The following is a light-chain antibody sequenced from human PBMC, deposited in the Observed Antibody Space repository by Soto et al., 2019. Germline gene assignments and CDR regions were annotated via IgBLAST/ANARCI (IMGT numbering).Light chain of an antibody. CDR1: QRISRY. CDR3: HKSYSGPRT. V-gene: IGKV1-39*01. CDR2: AVS. J-gene: IGKJ1*01. Sequence: DIQMTQSPSSLSASVGDRVTITCRASQRISRYLNWYQQKPGKAPKILIYAVSNLQSGVTSRFKCNGSGTDFTLTISSLQPEDFGTFYCHKSYSGPRTFGQGNKVEIK.